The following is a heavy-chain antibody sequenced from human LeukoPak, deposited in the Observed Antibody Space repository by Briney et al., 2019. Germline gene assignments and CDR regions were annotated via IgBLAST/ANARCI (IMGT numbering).Heavy chain of an antibody. V-gene: IGHV4-4*02. CDR1: GDSISSNNW. D-gene: IGHD5-12*01. CDR3: AFSGYSGYLNWFDP. J-gene: IGHJ5*02. Sequence: SSGTLSLTCAVSGDSISSNNWWSWVRQPPGKGLEWIGEIYHSGSTNYNPSLKSRVTISVDKSKNQFSLKLSSVTAADTAVYYCAFSGYSGYLNWFDPWGQGTLVTVSS. CDR2: IYHSGST.